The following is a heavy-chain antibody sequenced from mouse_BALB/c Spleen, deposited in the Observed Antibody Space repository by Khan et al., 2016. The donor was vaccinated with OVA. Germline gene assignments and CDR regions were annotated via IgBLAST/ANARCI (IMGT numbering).Heavy chain of an antibody. CDR2: INPTTGYT. Sequence: QVQLQQSGAELAKPGASLKMSCKASGYTFVNYWILWIKQRPGQGLEWIGYINPTTGYTEYNQNFKDKATLTADKSSSTAYMQLSSLTSEDSTVYYCARRGLRWDFYYWGQGTTLTVSS. CDR3: ARRGLRWDFYY. V-gene: IGHV1-7*01. J-gene: IGHJ2*01. D-gene: IGHD1-1*01. CDR1: GYTFVNYW.